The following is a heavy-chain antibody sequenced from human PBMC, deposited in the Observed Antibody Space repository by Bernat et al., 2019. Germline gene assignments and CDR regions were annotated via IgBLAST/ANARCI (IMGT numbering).Heavy chain of an antibody. CDR2: IRSKANSYAT. D-gene: IGHD6-19*01. Sequence: EVQLVESGGGLVQPGGSLKLSCAASGFTFSGSAMHWVRQASGKGLEWVGRIRSKANSYATAYAASVKGRFTISRDDSKNTAYLQMNSLKTEDTAVYYCTRFTQGRAVAGIGYYYYGMDVWGQGTTVTVSS. CDR3: TRFTQGRAVAGIGYYYYGMDV. J-gene: IGHJ6*02. V-gene: IGHV3-73*01. CDR1: GFTFSGSA.